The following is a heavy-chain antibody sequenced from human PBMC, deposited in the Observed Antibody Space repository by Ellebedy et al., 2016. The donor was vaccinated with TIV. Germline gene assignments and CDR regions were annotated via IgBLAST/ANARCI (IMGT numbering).Heavy chain of an antibody. Sequence: GESLKISCVASGFTFRSHGIYWVRQALGKGLEWVAVISSDGSNKYYADSVKGRFTISRDNSKNTLYLQMNSLRTDDMAVYYCARGGSSGSSVYWGQGTLVTVSS. V-gene: IGHV3-30*03. CDR2: ISSDGSNK. J-gene: IGHJ4*02. CDR1: GFTFRSHG. CDR3: ARGGSSGSSVY. D-gene: IGHD3-10*01.